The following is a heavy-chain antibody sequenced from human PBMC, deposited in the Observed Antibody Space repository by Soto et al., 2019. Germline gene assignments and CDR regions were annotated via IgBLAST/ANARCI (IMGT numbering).Heavy chain of an antibody. CDR2: VSNNNSFI. V-gene: IGHV3-21*04. D-gene: IGHD3-10*01. CDR3: AKVRESALAYYFDS. CDR1: GFTFSTYS. J-gene: IGHJ4*02. Sequence: GRSLRLSCAASGFTFSTYSMNWVRQAPGKGLKGVSSVSNNNSFIYHADVVMCRVTISTDNSKNALNVQMNSLSTEYTAVYYCAKVRESALAYYFDSWGQGTLVTVSS.